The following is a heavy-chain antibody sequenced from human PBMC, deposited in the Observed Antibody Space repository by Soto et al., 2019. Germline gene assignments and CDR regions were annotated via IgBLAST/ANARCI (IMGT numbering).Heavy chain of an antibody. CDR2: ISYDGSNK. Sequence: GGSLRLSCAAPGFTFSSYGMHWVRQAPGKGLEWVAVISYDGSNKYYADSVKGRFTISRDNSKNTLYLQMNSLRAEDTAVYYCAKELAFAAAAVKTHTGAFDYWGQGTLVTVSS. CDR1: GFTFSSYG. V-gene: IGHV3-30*18. CDR3: AKELAFAAAAVKTHTGAFDY. D-gene: IGHD2-15*01. J-gene: IGHJ4*02.